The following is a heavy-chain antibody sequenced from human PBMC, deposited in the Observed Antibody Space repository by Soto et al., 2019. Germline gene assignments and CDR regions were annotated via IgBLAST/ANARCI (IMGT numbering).Heavy chain of an antibody. Sequence: GASVKVSCKASGGTFSSYAISWVRQAPGQGLEWMGGIIPIFGTANYAQKFQGRVTITADGSTSTAYMELSSLRSEDTAVYYCARSRHDYGLFDYWGQGTLVTVSS. J-gene: IGHJ4*02. D-gene: IGHD4-17*01. CDR3: ARSRHDYGLFDY. CDR1: GGTFSSYA. V-gene: IGHV1-69*13. CDR2: IIPIFGTA.